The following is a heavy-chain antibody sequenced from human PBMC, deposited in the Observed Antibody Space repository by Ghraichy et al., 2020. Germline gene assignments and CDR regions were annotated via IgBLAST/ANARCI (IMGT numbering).Heavy chain of an antibody. CDR1: GYTFTGYY. CDR2: INPNSGGT. Sequence: ASVKVSCKASGYTFTGYYMHWVRQAPGQGLEWMGWINPNSGGTNYAQKFQGRVTMTRDTSISTAYMELSRLRSDDTAVYYCARGGQYDFWSGYTYYYYYGMDVWGQGTTVTVSS. V-gene: IGHV1-2*02. CDR3: ARGGQYDFWSGYTYYYYYGMDV. D-gene: IGHD3-3*01. J-gene: IGHJ6*02.